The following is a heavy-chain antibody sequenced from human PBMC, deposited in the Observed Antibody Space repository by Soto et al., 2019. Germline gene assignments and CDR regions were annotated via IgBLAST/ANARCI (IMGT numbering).Heavy chain of an antibody. V-gene: IGHV4-30-4*01. CDR3: AGDKKNSDYYSGMDV. Sequence: SETLSLTCTVSGVSVSSGNYYWSWIRQPPGKGLEWIGYMYYRGSTHSNPSLKNRVTFLVDTSKNQFSLRLTSVTAADSAVYYCAGDKKNSDYYSGMDVWGQGTTVTVSS. CDR1: GVSVSSGNYY. D-gene: IGHD3-10*01. J-gene: IGHJ6*02. CDR2: MYYRGST.